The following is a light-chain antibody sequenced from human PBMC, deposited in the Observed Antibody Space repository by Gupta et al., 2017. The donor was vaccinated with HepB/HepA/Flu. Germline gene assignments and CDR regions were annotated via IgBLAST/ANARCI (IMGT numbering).Light chain of an antibody. V-gene: IGLV1-40*01. J-gene: IGLJ1*01. CDR2: VNS. CDR3: QSYYHSMNGHV. CDR1: SSNIGANYD. Sequence: QSVLTQPPSVSGAPGQRVTLSCTGSSSNIGANYDVQWYPQLPGTAPKLLIYVNSDRHSGVPDRFSGSKSGSSATLTITGLQAEEEADYYCQSYYHSMNGHVFGTGTKVTVL.